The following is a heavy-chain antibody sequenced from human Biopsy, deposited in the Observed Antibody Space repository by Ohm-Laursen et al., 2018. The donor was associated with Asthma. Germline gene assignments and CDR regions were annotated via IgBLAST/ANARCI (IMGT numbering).Heavy chain of an antibody. CDR2: INPNSGAT. J-gene: IGHJ5*02. D-gene: IGHD6-13*01. V-gene: IGHV1-2*06. Sequence: ASVKVSCKASGYPFIGYHIHWMRQAPGQGLEWMGRINPNSGATNYAQKFQGRVTMTRDTSISTAYMELSRLGSDDTAVYYCARGQKSAGDRWFDPWGQGTLVTVSS. CDR3: ARGQKSAGDRWFDP. CDR1: GYPFIGYH.